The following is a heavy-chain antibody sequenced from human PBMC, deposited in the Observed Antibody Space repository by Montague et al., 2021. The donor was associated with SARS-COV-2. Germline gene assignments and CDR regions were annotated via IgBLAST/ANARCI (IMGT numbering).Heavy chain of an antibody. CDR3: ARAPSGSWDHLDN. J-gene: IGHJ4*02. V-gene: IGHV4-61*02. Sequence: TLSLTCTVSGGSISSGSYYWGWIRQPAGKGLEWIGCIYTSGTTDYSLSLKSRVTISVDTSKNQFSLKLTSVTAADTAVYYCARAPSGSWDHLDNWGQGTLVTVSS. CDR1: GGSISSGSYY. D-gene: IGHD5-12*01. CDR2: IYTSGTT.